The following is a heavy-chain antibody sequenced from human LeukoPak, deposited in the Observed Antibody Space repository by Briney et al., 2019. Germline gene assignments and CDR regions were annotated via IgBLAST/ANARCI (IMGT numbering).Heavy chain of an antibody. D-gene: IGHD5-12*01. CDR1: GFIFSSYW. V-gene: IGHV3-7*01. CDR3: ARHLSGITGYTYGRGIDY. Sequence: GGSLRLSCAASGFIFSSYWMSWVRQAPGKGLEWVANIKQDGSEKYYVDSVKGRFTISRDNAKKSLYLQMNSLRAEDTAVYYCARHLSGITGYTYGRGIDYWGQGTLLTVSS. J-gene: IGHJ4*02. CDR2: IKQDGSEK.